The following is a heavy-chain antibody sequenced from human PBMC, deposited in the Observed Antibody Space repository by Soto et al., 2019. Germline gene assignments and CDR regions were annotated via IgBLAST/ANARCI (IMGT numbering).Heavy chain of an antibody. Sequence: QVQLVESGGGVVQPGRSLRLSCAASGFTFSSYGMHWVRQAPGKGLEWVAVISYDGSNKYYADSVKGRFTISRDNSKNTLYLQMNSLRAEDTAVYYCAKDQGGDYYYMDVWGKGTTVTVSS. CDR2: ISYDGSNK. CDR3: AKDQGGDYYYMDV. CDR1: GFTFSSYG. J-gene: IGHJ6*03. D-gene: IGHD3-16*01. V-gene: IGHV3-30*18.